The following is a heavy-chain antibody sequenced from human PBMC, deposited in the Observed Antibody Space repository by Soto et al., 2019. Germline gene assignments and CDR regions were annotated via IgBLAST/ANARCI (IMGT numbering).Heavy chain of an antibody. V-gene: IGHV3-74*01. CDR3: AKDRQYPRDYFHY. D-gene: IGHD4-4*01. CDR2: INSDGSST. CDR1: GFTFSSYW. J-gene: IGHJ4*02. Sequence: GGSLRLSCAASGFTFSSYWMHWVRQAPGKGLLWVSRINSDGSSTSYADSVKGRFTISRDNAKNTLYLQMNSLRAEDTAVYYCAKDRQYPRDYFHYWGQGTLVTVYS.